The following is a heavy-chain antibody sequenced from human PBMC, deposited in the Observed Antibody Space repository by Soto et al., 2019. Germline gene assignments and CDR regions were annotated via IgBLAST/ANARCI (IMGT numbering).Heavy chain of an antibody. CDR1: GFTFNSYA. V-gene: IGHV3-30-3*01. Sequence: GQLVESGGGVVQPGGSLTLSCAASGFTFNSYAMHWVRQAPGKGLEWVAALSYEGDNKYYADAVKGRFTISRDNFKNMLYLQMSSLGAEDTAVYSCARVYGFKRLASSSYDMDVWGQGTTVTVSS. D-gene: IGHD2-8*01. CDR3: ARVYGFKRLASSSYDMDV. J-gene: IGHJ6*02. CDR2: LSYEGDNK.